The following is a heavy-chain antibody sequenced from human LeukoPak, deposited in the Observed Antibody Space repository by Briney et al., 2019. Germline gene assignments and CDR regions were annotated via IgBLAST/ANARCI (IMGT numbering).Heavy chain of an antibody. CDR2: ISAYNGNT. D-gene: IGHD4-17*01. J-gene: IGHJ4*02. V-gene: IGHV1-18*01. Sequence: ASVKXSCKASGYTFTSFGINWVRQAPGHGLEWMGWISAYNGNTNYAQKLQGRVTMTTDTSTNTAYMELRSLRSDDTAIYYCAGAVTVTTGPLGYWGQGTLVTVSS. CDR3: AGAVTVTTGPLGY. CDR1: GYTFTSFG.